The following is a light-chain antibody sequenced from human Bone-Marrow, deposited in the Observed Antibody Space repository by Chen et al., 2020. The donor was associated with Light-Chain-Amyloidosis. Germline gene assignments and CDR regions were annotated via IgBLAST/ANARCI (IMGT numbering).Light chain of an antibody. J-gene: IGLJ2*01. CDR2: RDT. V-gene: IGLV3-25*03. CDR1: DLPTKY. Sequence: SYELTQPPSVSVSPGQTARITCSGDDLPTKYAYWYQQKPGQAPVLVIHRDTEWPSGISERFSGSSSGTTATLTSSGVQAEDEADYHCQSSDSSGTYEVIFGGGTKLTVL. CDR3: QSSDSSGTYEVI.